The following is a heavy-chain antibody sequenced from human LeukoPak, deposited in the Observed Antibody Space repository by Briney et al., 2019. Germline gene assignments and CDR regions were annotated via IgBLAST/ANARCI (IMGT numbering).Heavy chain of an antibody. D-gene: IGHD6-19*01. V-gene: IGHV6-1*01. CDR3: AREISYWQWLVPGAFDI. J-gene: IGHJ3*02. Sequence: SQTLSLTCAISGDSVSTNNAAWNWIRQSPSRGLEWLGRTYYRSNWYNAYALSVQSRLTTIPDPSKNQISLQLNSVTPEDTGVYYCAREISYWQWLVPGAFDIWGQGTMVSVSS. CDR2: TYYRSNWYN. CDR1: GDSVSTNNAA.